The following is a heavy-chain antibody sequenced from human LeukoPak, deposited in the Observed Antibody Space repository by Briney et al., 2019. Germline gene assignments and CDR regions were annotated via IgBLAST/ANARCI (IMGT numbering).Heavy chain of an antibody. J-gene: IGHJ4*02. CDR2: VSWNSASI. D-gene: IGHD1-26*01. CDR1: GFTFSSYG. CDR3: AKAFGGNYQRAFDY. V-gene: IGHV3-9*01. Sequence: GRSLRLSCAASGFTFSSYGMHWVRQAPGKGLEWVSGVSWNSASIGYDKSVEGRFTVSRDNTNKSLYLQMNSLRPEDTAFYFCAKAFGGNYQRAFDYWGQGILVTVSS.